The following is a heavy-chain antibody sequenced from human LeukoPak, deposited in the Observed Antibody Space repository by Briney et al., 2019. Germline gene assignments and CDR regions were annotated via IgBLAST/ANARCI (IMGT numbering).Heavy chain of an antibody. V-gene: IGHV4-59*08. CDR2: IYYSGST. CDR1: GGSISSYY. D-gene: IGHD5-18*01. J-gene: IGHJ3*02. Sequence: SETLSLTCTVSGGSISSYYWSWIRQPPGKGLEWIGYIYYSGSTNYNPSLKSRVTISVDTSKNQFSLKLSSVTAADTAVYYCARRDTAMANAFDIWGQGTMVTVSS. CDR3: ARRDTAMANAFDI.